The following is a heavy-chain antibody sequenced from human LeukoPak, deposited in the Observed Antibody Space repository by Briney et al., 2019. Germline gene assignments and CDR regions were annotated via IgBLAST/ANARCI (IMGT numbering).Heavy chain of an antibody. CDR1: GFTFSSYA. Sequence: GGSLRLSCAASGFTFSSYAMNWVRQAPGKGLEWVSSISGSGAGTNYADSVKGRFTISRDNSKSTLFLQMNSLRAEDTAVYYCVKYGNKRDNNFNFDYWGQGTLVTVSS. CDR3: VKYGNKRDNNFNFDY. CDR2: ISGSGAGT. D-gene: IGHD5-24*01. J-gene: IGHJ4*02. V-gene: IGHV3-23*01.